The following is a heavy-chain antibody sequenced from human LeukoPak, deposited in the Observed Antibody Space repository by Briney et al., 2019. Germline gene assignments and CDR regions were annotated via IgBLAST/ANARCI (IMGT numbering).Heavy chain of an antibody. J-gene: IGHJ4*02. V-gene: IGHV3-23*01. Sequence: GGSLRLSCAASGFTFSSYAMTWVRQAPGKGLEWLSAISGSGGSTYYADSVKGRFTISRDNSKNTLYLQMNSLRAEDTAVYYCAKGTYSSGYFFDYWGQGTLVTVSS. D-gene: IGHD3-22*01. CDR3: AKGTYSSGYFFDY. CDR2: ISGSGGST. CDR1: GFTFSSYA.